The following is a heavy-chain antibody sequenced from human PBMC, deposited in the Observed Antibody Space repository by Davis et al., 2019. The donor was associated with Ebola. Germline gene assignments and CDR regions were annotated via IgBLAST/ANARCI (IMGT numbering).Heavy chain of an antibody. Sequence: GESLKISCAASGFTFSNFHIHWVRQTPGKGLVWVARIDPDGTGTNYADSVKGRFTISRDNAKNTLSLQMNSLRVEDTAVYYCVRDSGYYSHYYWGHGTLVTVSS. CDR1: GFTFSNFH. V-gene: IGHV3-74*01. CDR3: VRDSGYYSHYY. CDR2: IDPDGTGT. J-gene: IGHJ4*01. D-gene: IGHD5-12*01.